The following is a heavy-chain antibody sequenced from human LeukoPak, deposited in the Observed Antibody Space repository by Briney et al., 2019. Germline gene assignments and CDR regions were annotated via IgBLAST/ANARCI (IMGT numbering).Heavy chain of an antibody. CDR3: AVQITMIVVVPYFDY. Sequence: PGGSLRLSCAASGLTLSDYYMTWIRQAPGKGLEWVSSISGTGTTIYSADSVRGRFTVSRDNARNSLFLHMNSLRAEDTAVYYCAVQITMIVVVPYFDYWGQGTLVTVSS. CDR2: ISGTGTTI. J-gene: IGHJ4*02. V-gene: IGHV3-11*04. CDR1: GLTLSDYY. D-gene: IGHD3-22*01.